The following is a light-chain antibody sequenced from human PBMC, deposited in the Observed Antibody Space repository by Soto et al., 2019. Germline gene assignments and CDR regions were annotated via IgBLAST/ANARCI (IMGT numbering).Light chain of an antibody. Sequence: DSQMTQSPSSLSASVGDRVTITCRASQSIVTYLNWYQQIPGKAPKLLIYGASHLSSGVPSRFSGSGAGIHFTLTISTLQPEDFATYYCQQSFTLPPTFGGGTKVDTK. CDR3: QQSFTLPPT. CDR1: QSIVTY. J-gene: IGKJ4*01. CDR2: GAS. V-gene: IGKV1-39*01.